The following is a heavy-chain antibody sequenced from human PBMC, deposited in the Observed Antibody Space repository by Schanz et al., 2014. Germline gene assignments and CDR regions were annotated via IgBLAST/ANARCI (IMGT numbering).Heavy chain of an antibody. Sequence: QVQLQEAGPGLVKPAETLSLTCTVSGGSISSDSIYSDYWSWIRQPPGKGLEWIGYIHKSGNTNYNPSLKSRIPMSLDTSKNQFSLKLSSVTAADTAVYYCARDRGYDFSFDPWGQGTLVTVSS. J-gene: IGHJ5*02. CDR3: ARDRGYDFSFDP. CDR2: IHKSGNT. V-gene: IGHV4-61*01. CDR1: GGSISSDSIYSDY. D-gene: IGHD3-3*01.